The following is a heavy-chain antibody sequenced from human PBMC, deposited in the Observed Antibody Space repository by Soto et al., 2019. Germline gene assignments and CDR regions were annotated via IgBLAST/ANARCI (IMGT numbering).Heavy chain of an antibody. CDR1: GGSVSSGSYY. D-gene: IGHD2-15*01. CDR3: ARDRYCSGGSCSNYYYGMDV. CDR2: IYYSGST. J-gene: IGHJ6*02. V-gene: IGHV4-61*01. Sequence: PSETLSLTCTVSGGSVSSGSYYWSWIRQPPGKGLEWIGYIYYSGSTNYNPSLKSRVTISVDTSKNQFSLKLSSVTAADTAVYYCARDRYCSGGSCSNYYYGMDVWGQGTTVTVSS.